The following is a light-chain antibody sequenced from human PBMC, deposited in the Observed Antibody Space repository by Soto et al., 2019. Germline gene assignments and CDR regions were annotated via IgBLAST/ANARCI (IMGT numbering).Light chain of an antibody. CDR3: QQQNPWPPRT. J-gene: IGKJ5*01. Sequence: EVVLTQSPSTLSLSLGETATLSCRASHNVDIYLAWYQQKSGQAPKLLIYDASSMATGIPARFSGSGSGTDFTLTISSLEPEDSAAYYCQQQNPWPPRTFGQGTQVE. V-gene: IGKV3-11*01. CDR1: HNVDIY. CDR2: DAS.